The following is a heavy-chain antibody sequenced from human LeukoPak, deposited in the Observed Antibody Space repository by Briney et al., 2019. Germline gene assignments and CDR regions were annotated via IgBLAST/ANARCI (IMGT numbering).Heavy chain of an antibody. J-gene: IGHJ4*02. V-gene: IGHV2-5*02. Sequence: GPTLVNPTQTLTLTCTFSGFSLTTREVGVGWIRQPPGRALEWLALIYWDDDRRYSPSLKSRLTITKDTSRNQVVLTMTNMDPVDTATYFCAHRKNYYDSSVFDNWGQGTLVTVSS. CDR2: IYWDDDR. D-gene: IGHD3-22*01. CDR3: AHRKNYYDSSVFDN. CDR1: GFSLTTREVG.